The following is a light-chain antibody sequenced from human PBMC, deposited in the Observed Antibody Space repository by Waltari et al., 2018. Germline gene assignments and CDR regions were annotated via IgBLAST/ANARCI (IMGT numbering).Light chain of an antibody. CDR1: QGISSY. Sequence: DIQMTQSPSSLSASVGDTVTITCRASQGISSYLAWYQRKPGKAPKRLIYAASTLQSGVPSRFSGSGSGTDFTLTISSLQPEDFATYYCQQHNSHPLTFGGGTKVEIK. J-gene: IGKJ4*01. CDR2: AAS. CDR3: QQHNSHPLT. V-gene: IGKV1-16*01.